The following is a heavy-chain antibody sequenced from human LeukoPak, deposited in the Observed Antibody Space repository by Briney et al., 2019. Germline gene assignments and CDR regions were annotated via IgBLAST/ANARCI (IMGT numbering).Heavy chain of an antibody. J-gene: IGHJ4*02. V-gene: IGHV3-64D*06. D-gene: IGHD2-15*01. Sequence: GGSLRLSCSASGFTFSSYAMHWVRQAPGEGMEYVSAISSNGGSTYYADSVKGRFTISRDNSKNTLYLQMSSLRDEDTGVYYCVKSLVVALGYCSGGSCGTDYWGQGTLVTVSS. CDR3: VKSLVVALGYCSGGSCGTDY. CDR1: GFTFSSYA. CDR2: ISSNGGST.